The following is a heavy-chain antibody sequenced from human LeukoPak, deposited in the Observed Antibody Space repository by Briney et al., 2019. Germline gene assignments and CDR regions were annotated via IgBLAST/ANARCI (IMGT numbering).Heavy chain of an antibody. J-gene: IGHJ5*02. CDR1: GGSLSSYY. CDR2: IYTSGST. D-gene: IGHD6-13*01. Sequence: SETLSLTCTVSGGSLSSYYWSWIRQPAGEGLEWIGRIYTSGSTNYNPSLKSRVTMSVDTTKNQFSLKLSSVTAADTAVYYCARDRAAGMEGRDWFDPWGQGTLVTVSS. CDR3: ARDRAAGMEGRDWFDP. V-gene: IGHV4-4*07.